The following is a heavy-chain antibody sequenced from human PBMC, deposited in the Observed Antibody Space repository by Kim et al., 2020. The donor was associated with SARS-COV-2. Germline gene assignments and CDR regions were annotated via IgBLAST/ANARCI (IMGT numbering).Heavy chain of an antibody. J-gene: IGHJ4*02. Sequence: GGSLRLSCGASGFTFSSYAMHWVRQAPGKGLEWVAVTSYDGTKKYYLESVKGRFTISRDNSKNTLYLQMNSLGAADTAVYYCGRGDGYNDVYYWGQGTLVTVSS. CDR1: GFTFSSYA. CDR2: TSYDGTKK. D-gene: IGHD3-16*01. V-gene: IGHV3-30-3*01. CDR3: GRGDGYNDVYY.